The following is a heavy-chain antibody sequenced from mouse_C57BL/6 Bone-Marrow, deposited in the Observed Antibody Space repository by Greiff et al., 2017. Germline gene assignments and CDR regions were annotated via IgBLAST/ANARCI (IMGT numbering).Heavy chain of an antibody. CDR1: GFTFSDYG. V-gene: IGHV5-17*01. D-gene: IGHD2-3*01. CDR3: AGGGYYVHYYAMDY. Sequence: EVQVVESGGGLVKPGGSLKLSCAASGFTFSDYGMHWVRQAPEKGLEWVAYISSGSSTIYYADTVKGRFTISRDNAKNTLFLQMTSLRSEDTAMYYCAGGGYYVHYYAMDYWGQGTSVTVSS. J-gene: IGHJ4*01. CDR2: ISSGSSTI.